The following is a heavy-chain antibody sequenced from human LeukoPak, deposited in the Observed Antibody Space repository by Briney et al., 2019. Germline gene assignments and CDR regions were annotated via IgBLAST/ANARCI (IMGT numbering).Heavy chain of an antibody. CDR1: GYTFTSYD. D-gene: IGHD5-18*01. J-gene: IGHJ6*02. CDR2: MNPNSGNT. V-gene: IGHV1-8*01. CDR3: ARGDTAMVLGYYYYYYGMDV. Sequence: ASVKVSCKASGYTFTSYDINWVRQATGQGLEWMGWMNPNSGNTGYEQKFQGRVTMTRNTSISTAYLELSSLRSEDTAVYYCARGDTAMVLGYYYYYYGMDVWAKGPRSPSP.